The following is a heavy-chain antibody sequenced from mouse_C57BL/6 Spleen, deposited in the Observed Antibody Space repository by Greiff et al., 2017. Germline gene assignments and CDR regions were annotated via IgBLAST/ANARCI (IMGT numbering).Heavy chain of an antibody. D-gene: IGHD1-1*01. CDR2: IYPGDGDT. J-gene: IGHJ2*01. CDR1: GYAFSSSW. V-gene: IGHV1-82*01. Sequence: VQLPESGPELVKPGASVKISCKASGYAFSSSWMNWVKQRPGKGLEWIGRIYPGDGDTNYNGKFKGKATLTADKSSSTAYMQLSSLTSENSAVYFCAREYNGKNYFDYWGQGTTHTVTS. CDR3: AREYNGKNYFDY.